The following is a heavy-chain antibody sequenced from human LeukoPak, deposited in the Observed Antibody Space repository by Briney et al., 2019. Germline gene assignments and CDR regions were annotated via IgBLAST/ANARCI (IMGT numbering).Heavy chain of an antibody. CDR3: ARLAKSNIVVVPAVIPRMYYFDY. V-gene: IGHV4-39*01. CDR1: GGSISSSSYY. D-gene: IGHD2-2*01. CDR2: IYYSGST. Sequence: SETLSLTCTVSGGSISSSSYYWGWIRQPPGKGLEWIGSIYYSGSTYYNPSLKSRVTISVDTSKNQFSLKLSSVTAADTAVYYCARLAKSNIVVVPAVIPRMYYFDYWGQGTRVTVSS. J-gene: IGHJ4*02.